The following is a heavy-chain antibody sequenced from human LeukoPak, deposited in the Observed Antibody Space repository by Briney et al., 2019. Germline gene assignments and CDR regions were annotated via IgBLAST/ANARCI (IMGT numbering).Heavy chain of an antibody. CDR3: AKEQDYYDSSGYLKA. CDR1: GFTFSSYW. CDR2: IRYDGSNK. Sequence: GGSLRLSCAASGFTFSSYWMSWVRQAPGKGLEWVAFIRYDGSNKYYADSVKGRFTISRDNSKNTLYLQMNSLRAEDTAVYYCAKEQDYYDSSGYLKAWGQGTLVTVSS. J-gene: IGHJ5*02. V-gene: IGHV3-30*02. D-gene: IGHD3-22*01.